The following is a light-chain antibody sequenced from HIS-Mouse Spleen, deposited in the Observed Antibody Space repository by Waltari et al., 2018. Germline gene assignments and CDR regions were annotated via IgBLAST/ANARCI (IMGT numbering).Light chain of an antibody. Sequence: SYELTQPPSVSVSPGQTARNTCPGNALPKQYAYWYQQKPGQAPVRVIYKDSERPSGIPERFSGSSSGTTVTLTISGVQAEDEADYYCQSADSSGTYVVFGGGTKLTVL. CDR1: ALPKQY. J-gene: IGLJ2*01. CDR3: QSADSSGTYVV. V-gene: IGLV3-25*03. CDR2: KDS.